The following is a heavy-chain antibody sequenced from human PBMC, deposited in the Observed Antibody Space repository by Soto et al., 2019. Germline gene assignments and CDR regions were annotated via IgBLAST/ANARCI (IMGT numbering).Heavy chain of an antibody. Sequence: SETLSLTCAVSGCSISSSNWWSWVRQPPGKGLEWIGEIYHSGSTNYNPSLKSRVTISVDKSKNQFSLKLSSVTAADTAVYYCARKRGYSYGYYDYWGQGTLVTVSS. CDR2: IYHSGST. CDR3: ARKRGYSYGYYDY. V-gene: IGHV4-4*02. D-gene: IGHD5-18*01. CDR1: GCSISSSNW. J-gene: IGHJ4*02.